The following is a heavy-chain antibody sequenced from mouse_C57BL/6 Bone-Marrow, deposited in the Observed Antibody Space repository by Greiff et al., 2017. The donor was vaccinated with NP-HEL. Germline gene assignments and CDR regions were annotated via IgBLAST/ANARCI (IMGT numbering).Heavy chain of an antibody. CDR2: IWWDDDK. CDR1: GFSLSTFGMG. D-gene: IGHD1-1*01. CDR3: ARIYYYGSSHYYAMDY. Sequence: QVTLKVCGPGILQPSQTLSLTCSFSGFSLSTFGMGVGWIRQPSGKGLEWLAHIWWDDDKYYNPALKSRLTISKDTSKNQVFLKIANVDTADTATYYCARIYYYGSSHYYAMDYWGQGTSVTVSS. V-gene: IGHV8-8*01. J-gene: IGHJ4*01.